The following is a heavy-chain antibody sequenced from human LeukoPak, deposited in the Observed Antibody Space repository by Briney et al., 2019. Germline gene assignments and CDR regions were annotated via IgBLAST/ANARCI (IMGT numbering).Heavy chain of an antibody. D-gene: IGHD2-2*01. Sequence: PGGSLRLSCAVSGFTFSDYTMNWVRQAPGKGREWVASIESKGNEKYSSDSLKDRFTISRDNSKNTLYLQLNTVRPEDTAVFYCARGVTSWPQGPYHFDYWGQGILITVSS. V-gene: IGHV3-30*02. CDR1: GFTFSDYT. CDR3: ARGVTSWPQGPYHFDY. J-gene: IGHJ4*02. CDR2: IESKGNEK.